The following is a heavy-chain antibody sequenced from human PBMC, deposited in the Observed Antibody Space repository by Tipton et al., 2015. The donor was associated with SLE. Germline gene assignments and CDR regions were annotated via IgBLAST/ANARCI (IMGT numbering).Heavy chain of an antibody. V-gene: IGHV4-59*12. D-gene: IGHD3-22*01. CDR3: ARVAADWDSSGHDY. J-gene: IGHJ4*02. CDR2: IYHSGST. CDR1: GGSISSYY. Sequence: TLSLTCTVSGGSISSYYWSWIRQPPGKGLEWIGEIYHSGSTNYNPSLKSRVTISVDKSKNQFSLRLSSLTAADTAVYYCARVAADWDSSGHDYWGQGTLVTVSS.